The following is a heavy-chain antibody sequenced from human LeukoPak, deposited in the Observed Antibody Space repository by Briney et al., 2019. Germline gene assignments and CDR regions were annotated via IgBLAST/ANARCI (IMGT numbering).Heavy chain of an antibody. CDR3: AKAVASGRSFDY. J-gene: IGHJ4*02. V-gene: IGHV3-23*01. Sequence: PGGSLRLSCAASGFTFTTYAMSWVPQAPGRGLEWVSAISGNGTYIYYAGSVRGRFTVSRDNSKNTLYLQMNSLRGEDTAVYYCAKAVASGRSFDYWAQGTLVTVSS. CDR1: GFTFTTYA. D-gene: IGHD6-19*01. CDR2: ISGNGTYI.